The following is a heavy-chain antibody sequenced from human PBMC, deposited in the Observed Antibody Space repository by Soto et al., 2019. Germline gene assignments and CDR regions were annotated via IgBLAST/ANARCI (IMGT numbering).Heavy chain of an antibody. D-gene: IGHD2-15*01. J-gene: IGHJ4*02. CDR2: IGGNGVTT. CDR1: GFSIGSSA. CDR3: AKSSRYCRGGGCFYYFDY. V-gene: IGHV3-23*01. Sequence: EVQLLESGGGLVQPGGSLRLSCAASGFSIGSSAWSWVRQAPGKGLDWLSTIGGNGVTTFYADSAKGRFTISRDISRNTVCLQMSSLRAEYTALYYCAKSSRYCRGGGCFYYFDYWGQGTLVTVSS.